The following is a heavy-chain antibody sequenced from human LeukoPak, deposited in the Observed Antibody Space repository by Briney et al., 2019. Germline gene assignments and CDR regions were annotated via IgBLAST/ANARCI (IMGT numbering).Heavy chain of an antibody. V-gene: IGHV2-5*01. CDR2: IYWNDDK. CDR1: GFSLSTSGVG. J-gene: IGHJ5*02. D-gene: IGHD5-18*01. Sequence: ESGPTLVKPTQTLTLTCTFSGFSLSTSGVGVGWIRQPPGKALEWLALIYWNDDKRYSPSLKSRLTITKDTSKNQVVLTMTNMDPVDTATYYWAHRRTAISKNWFDPWGQGTLVTVSS. CDR3: AHRRTAISKNWFDP.